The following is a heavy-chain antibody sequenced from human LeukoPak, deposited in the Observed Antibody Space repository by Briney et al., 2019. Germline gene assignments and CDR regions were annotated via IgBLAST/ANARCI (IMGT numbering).Heavy chain of an antibody. CDR1: GFTFSSYG. CDR3: ARRPRIAVAGPPDY. Sequence: GGSLRLSCAASGFTFSSYGMHWVRQAPGKGLEWVAVIWYDGSNKYYADSVKGRFTISRDNSKNTLYLQMNSLRAEDTAVYYCARRPRIAVAGPPDYWGQGTLVTVSS. V-gene: IGHV3-33*08. J-gene: IGHJ4*02. D-gene: IGHD6-19*01. CDR2: IWYDGSNK.